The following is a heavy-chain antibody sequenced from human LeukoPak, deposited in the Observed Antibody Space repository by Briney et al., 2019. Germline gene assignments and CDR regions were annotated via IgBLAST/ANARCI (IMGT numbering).Heavy chain of an antibody. CDR1: GFTFSSYS. CDR2: VSSNSDYI. D-gene: IGHD2-21*01. Sequence: GGSLRLSCAASGFTFSSYSINWVRQAPGKGLEWVSCVSSNSDYIYYADSVKGRFTISRDNAKNSLYLQMNSLRAEDTAVYYCARGLCGGDCYDYWGQGTLVTVSS. CDR3: ARGLCGGDCYDY. V-gene: IGHV3-21*01. J-gene: IGHJ4*02.